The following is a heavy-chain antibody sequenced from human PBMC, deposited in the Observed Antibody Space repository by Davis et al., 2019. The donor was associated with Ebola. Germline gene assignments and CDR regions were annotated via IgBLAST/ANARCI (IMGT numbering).Heavy chain of an antibody. CDR2: IIPIFGTA. CDR3: ARVASSGWSQMFDY. J-gene: IGHJ4*02. Sequence: AASVKVSCKASGGTFSSYAISWVRQAPGQGLEWMGGIIPIFGTANYAQKFQGRVTITADKSTSTAYMELSSLRSEDTAVYYCARVASSGWSQMFDYWGQGTLVTVSS. D-gene: IGHD6-19*01. V-gene: IGHV1-69*06. CDR1: GGTFSSYA.